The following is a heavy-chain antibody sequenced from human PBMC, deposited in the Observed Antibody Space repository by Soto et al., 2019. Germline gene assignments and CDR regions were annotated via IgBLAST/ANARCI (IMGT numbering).Heavy chain of an antibody. Sequence: PGGSLRLSCTTSGFTFNTYGMHWVRQAPGKGLEWVAIIWYDGSNKYYADSVKGRFTISRDNSKNMLYLQMDSLRAEDTAIYYCARDGICGTAFRGFCDSWGQGALVTVSS. J-gene: IGHJ1*01. CDR3: ARDGICGTAFRGFCDS. V-gene: IGHV3-33*08. CDR1: GFTFNTYG. CDR2: IWYDGSNK. D-gene: IGHD1-7*01.